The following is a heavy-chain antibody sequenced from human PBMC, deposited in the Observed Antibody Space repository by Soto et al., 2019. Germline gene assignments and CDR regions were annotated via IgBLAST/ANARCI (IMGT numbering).Heavy chain of an antibody. Sequence: PGGSLRLSCAASGFTLSSYWMHWFRQAPGKGLVWVARINSGGGTTTYADSVKGRFTIPRDNAKNTLYLQMNGLRAEDTAIYYCARWFTYGNFDYFDYWGQGSQVTVSS. V-gene: IGHV3-74*01. J-gene: IGHJ4*02. D-gene: IGHD3-10*01. CDR2: INSGGGTT. CDR1: GFTLSSYW. CDR3: ARWFTYGNFDYFDY.